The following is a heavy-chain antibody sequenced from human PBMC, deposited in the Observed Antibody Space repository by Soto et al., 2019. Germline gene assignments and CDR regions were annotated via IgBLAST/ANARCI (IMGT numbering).Heavy chain of an antibody. J-gene: IGHJ4*02. V-gene: IGHV3-23*01. CDR3: AKFHCSSTSCYLRGFGY. D-gene: IGHD2-2*01. Sequence: EVQLLECGGGLVQPGGSLRLSCAASGFTFSSYAMSWVRQAPGKGLEWVSAISGSGGSTYYADSVKGRFTISRDNSKNTLYLQMNSLRAEDTAVYYCAKFHCSSTSCYLRGFGYWGQGTLVTVSS. CDR1: GFTFSSYA. CDR2: ISGSGGST.